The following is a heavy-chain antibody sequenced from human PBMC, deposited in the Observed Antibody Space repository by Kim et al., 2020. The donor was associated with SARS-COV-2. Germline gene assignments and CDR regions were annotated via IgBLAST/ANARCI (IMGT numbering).Heavy chain of an antibody. V-gene: IGHV1-69*01. CDR3: AREGGNSDHYYGMDV. J-gene: IGHJ6*02. Sequence: QKFQGRVTITADESTSTAYMKLSSLRSEDTAVYYCAREGGNSDHYYGMDVWGQGTTVTVSS. D-gene: IGHD2-21*02.